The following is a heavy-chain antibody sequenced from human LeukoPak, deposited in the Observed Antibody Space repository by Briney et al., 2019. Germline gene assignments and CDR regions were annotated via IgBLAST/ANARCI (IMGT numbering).Heavy chain of an antibody. CDR3: ARGLIREGYYFDY. D-gene: IGHD2-21*01. J-gene: IGHJ4*02. CDR2: ISYDGRNK. Sequence: GRSLRLSCAASGFTLSTYAMHWARQAPGKGLEWVAVISYDGRNKYCADSVKGRFAITRDNSNNMLYLQMNSLRAEDTAVYYCARGLIREGYYFDYWGQGTLVTVSS. V-gene: IGHV3-30*09. CDR1: GFTLSTYA.